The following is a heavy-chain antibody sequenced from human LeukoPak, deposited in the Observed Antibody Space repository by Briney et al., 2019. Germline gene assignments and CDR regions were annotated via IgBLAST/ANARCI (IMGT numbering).Heavy chain of an antibody. J-gene: IGHJ4*02. Sequence: GGSLRLSCAASGFIFSSYWMHWVRQAPGKGLVWVSRINSDGSITSYADSVKGRFTISRDNAKSTLYLQMNSLRAEDTAVYYCARWKGDSQNFEYWGQGTLVTVSS. V-gene: IGHV3-74*01. CDR3: ARWKGDSQNFEY. CDR2: INSDGSIT. D-gene: IGHD5-12*01. CDR1: GFIFSSYW.